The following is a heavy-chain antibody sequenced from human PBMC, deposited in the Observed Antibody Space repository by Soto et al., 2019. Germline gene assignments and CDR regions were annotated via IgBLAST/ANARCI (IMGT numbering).Heavy chain of an antibody. J-gene: IGHJ3*02. V-gene: IGHV4-59*01. CDR1: GGSISGDH. D-gene: IGHD3-22*01. CDR3: AGGLYNSRGYPEACDI. CDR2: VSSSGST. Sequence: SETLSLTCTVSGGSISGDHWNWIRQPPGKGLEWIAYVSSSGSTKYNPSLKSRVTISIDTTKNQFCLRLSPVTPAGSARDYCAGGLYNSRGYPEACDIWGQGTKVTVAS.